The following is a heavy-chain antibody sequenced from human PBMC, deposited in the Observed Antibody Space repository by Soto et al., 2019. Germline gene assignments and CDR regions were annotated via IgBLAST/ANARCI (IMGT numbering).Heavy chain of an antibody. D-gene: IGHD3-10*01. J-gene: IGHJ6*02. CDR1: GLSLSTSGMG. CDR3: AHRKSSYYGSENTYYYGMDV. CDR2: IYWTDDK. Sequence: ESGPTLVNPAQTLTLTCTFSGLSLSTSGMGVAWIRQPPEKALEWLAVIYWTDDKRYSPSLKSRLTITKDTSKNQVVLTMTDMDPVDTATYYCAHRKSSYYGSENTYYYGMDVWGQGTTVTVSS. V-gene: IGHV2-5*01.